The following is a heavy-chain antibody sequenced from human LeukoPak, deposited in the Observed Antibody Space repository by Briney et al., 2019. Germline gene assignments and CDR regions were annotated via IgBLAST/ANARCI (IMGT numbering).Heavy chain of an antibody. V-gene: IGHV4-4*07. Sequence: PSETLSLTCTVSGGSISSYYWSWLRQPAGKGLEWIGRIYTSGSTNYNPSLKGRVTISIDTSKNQFSLKLTSVTAADTAVYYCARHQLRGFLDDYWGQGTLVTVSS. D-gene: IGHD3-10*01. CDR2: IYTSGST. J-gene: IGHJ4*02. CDR3: ARHQLRGFLDDY. CDR1: GGSISSYY.